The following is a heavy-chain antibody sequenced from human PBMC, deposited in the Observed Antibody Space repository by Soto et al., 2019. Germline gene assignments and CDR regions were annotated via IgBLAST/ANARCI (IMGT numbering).Heavy chain of an antibody. CDR3: VSGATYYYGMDV. CDR1: GFTFSNAW. Sequence: PGGSLRLSCAASGFTFSNAWMSWVRQAPGKGLEWVGRIKSKTDGGTTDYAAPVKGRFTISRDDSKNTLYLQMNSLKTEDTAVYYCVSGATYYYGMDVWGQGTTVTVSS. J-gene: IGHJ6*02. V-gene: IGHV3-15*01. D-gene: IGHD1-26*01. CDR2: IKSKTDGGTT.